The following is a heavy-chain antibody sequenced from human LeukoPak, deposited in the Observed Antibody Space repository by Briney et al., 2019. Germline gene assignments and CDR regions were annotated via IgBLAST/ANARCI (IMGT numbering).Heavy chain of an antibody. V-gene: IGHV4-59*11. J-gene: IGHJ4*02. D-gene: IGHD6-19*01. Sequence: SETLSLTCTVSGGFISNHYWSWIRQPPGKGLEWIGNFHYSGSINYNPALKSRVTISVDTSKNQFSLKLTSVTAADTAVYYCARKQWVPYYFDYWGQGTLVTVSS. CDR1: GGFISNHY. CDR2: FHYSGSI. CDR3: ARKQWVPYYFDY.